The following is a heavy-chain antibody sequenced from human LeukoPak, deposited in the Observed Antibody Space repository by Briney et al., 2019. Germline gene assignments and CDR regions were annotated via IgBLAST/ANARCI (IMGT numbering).Heavy chain of an antibody. Sequence: GGSLRLPCAASGSTFSSYSMNWVRQAPGKGLEWVSSISSSSSYIYYADSVKGRFTISRDNAKNSLSLQMNSLRAEDTAVYYCASRMGIYGMDVWGQGTTVTVSS. V-gene: IGHV3-21*01. CDR2: ISSSSSYI. CDR3: ASRMGIYGMDV. J-gene: IGHJ6*02. CDR1: GSTFSSYS.